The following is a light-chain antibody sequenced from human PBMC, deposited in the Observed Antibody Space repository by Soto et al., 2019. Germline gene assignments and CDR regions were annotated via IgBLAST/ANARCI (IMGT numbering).Light chain of an antibody. CDR2: GAS. J-gene: IGKJ4*01. Sequence: EIVLTQSPGTLSLSPGERATLSCRASESVSSNYLAWYQQKPGQAPRLLIYGASSRATCIPDRFSGSGSGTDFTLTISGLEPEDFALYYCQQYGVTPPNTFGGGTKVDIK. CDR1: ESVSSNY. CDR3: QQYGVTPPNT. V-gene: IGKV3-20*01.